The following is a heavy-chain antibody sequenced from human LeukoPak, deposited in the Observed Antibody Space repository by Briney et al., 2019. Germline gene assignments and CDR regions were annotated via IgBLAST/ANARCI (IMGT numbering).Heavy chain of an antibody. CDR2: INPNSGGT. CDR3: ARDLDIVVVPAAIYDYYYGMDV. J-gene: IGHJ6*02. Sequence: EASVKVSCKASGYTFTGYYMHWVRQAAGQGLEWMGWINPNSGGTNYAQKFQGRVTMTRDTSISTAYMELSRLRSDDTAVYYCARDLDIVVVPAAIYDYYYGMDVWGQGTTVTVSS. D-gene: IGHD2-2*03. V-gene: IGHV1-2*02. CDR1: GYTFTGYY.